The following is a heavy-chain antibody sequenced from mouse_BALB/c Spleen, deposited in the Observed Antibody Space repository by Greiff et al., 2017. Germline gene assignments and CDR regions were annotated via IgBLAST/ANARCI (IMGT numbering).Heavy chain of an antibody. CDR1: GFTFSDYG. CDR2: ISNLAYSI. Sequence: EVKLQESGGGLVQPGGSRKLSCAASGFTFSDYGMAWVRQAPGKGPEWVAFISNLAYSIYYADTVTGRFTISRENAKNTLYLEMSSLRSEDTAMYYCARMIYYDYYRNYFDYWGQGTTLTVSS. J-gene: IGHJ2*01. CDR3: ARMIYYDYYRNYFDY. D-gene: IGHD2-4*01. V-gene: IGHV5-15*02.